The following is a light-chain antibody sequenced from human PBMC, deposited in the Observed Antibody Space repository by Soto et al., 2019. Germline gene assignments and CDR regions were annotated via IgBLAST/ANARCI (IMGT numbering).Light chain of an antibody. CDR3: QQSYSNPRR. V-gene: IGKV1-5*01. CDR2: DAS. CDR1: QSISRC. J-gene: IGKJ1*01. Sequence: DSQVTQCPSTLTASVGDRVTITCRASQSISRCLAWYQQKPGKAPKLLIHDASSLESGVPSRFRGSRSGTEFTLIISSLQPEDVATYYCQQSYSNPRRFGQGTQVDIK.